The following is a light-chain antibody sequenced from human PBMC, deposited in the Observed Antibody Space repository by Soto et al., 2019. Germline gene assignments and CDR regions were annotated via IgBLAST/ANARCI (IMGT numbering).Light chain of an antibody. CDR2: GAS. Sequence: EIVLTQSPGTLSLSPGERATLSCRASQSVSSSYLAWYQQKPGQAPRLLIYGASSRATGIPDRFSGSGSGTDFTLTIRRLGPEDSAVYYCQQYGSSPFTFGPGTKVDIK. CDR3: QQYGSSPFT. V-gene: IGKV3-20*01. CDR1: QSVSSSY. J-gene: IGKJ3*01.